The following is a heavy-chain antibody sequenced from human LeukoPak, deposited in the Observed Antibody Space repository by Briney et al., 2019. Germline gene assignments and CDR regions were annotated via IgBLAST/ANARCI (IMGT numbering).Heavy chain of an antibody. Sequence: PGGSLRLSCAASGFTFSSYGMSWVRQAPGKGLEWVSAISGSGGSTYYADSVKGRFTISRDNSKNTLYLQMNSLRAEDTAVYYCAKDGRGVRGATLGLMDVWGKGTTVTVSS. CDR3: AKDGRGVRGATLGLMDV. CDR2: ISGSGGST. J-gene: IGHJ6*04. D-gene: IGHD3-10*01. CDR1: GFTFSSYG. V-gene: IGHV3-23*01.